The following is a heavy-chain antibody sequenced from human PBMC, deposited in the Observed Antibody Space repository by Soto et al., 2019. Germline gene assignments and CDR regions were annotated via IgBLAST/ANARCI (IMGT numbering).Heavy chain of an antibody. CDR2: IYPGDSDT. V-gene: IGHV5-51*01. D-gene: IGHD2-15*01. CDR3: ARGLPAVEVGTRHSQGRHYYYYYMDV. J-gene: IGHJ6*03. CDR1: GYSFTSYW. Sequence: PGESLKISCKGSGYSFTSYWIGWVRQMPGKGLEWMGIIYPGDSDTRYSPSFQGQVTISADKSISTAYLQWSSLKASDTAMYYCARGLPAVEVGTRHSQGRHYYYYYMDVWGKGTTVTVSS.